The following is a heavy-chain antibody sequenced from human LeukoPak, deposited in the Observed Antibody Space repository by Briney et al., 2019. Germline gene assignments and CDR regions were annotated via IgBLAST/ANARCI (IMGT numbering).Heavy chain of an antibody. J-gene: IGHJ4*02. CDR2: INNDGRSA. Sequence: SGGSLRLSCAASGLTFSNYGMRWVRQAPGKGLGWVSYINNDGRSATYADSVKGRFTISRDKAKNTLYLQMNSLKAEDSAMYYCARNYNGMSNWGQGTLVIVSS. CDR1: GLTFSNYG. D-gene: IGHD1-26*01. CDR3: ARNYNGMSN. V-gene: IGHV3-74*01.